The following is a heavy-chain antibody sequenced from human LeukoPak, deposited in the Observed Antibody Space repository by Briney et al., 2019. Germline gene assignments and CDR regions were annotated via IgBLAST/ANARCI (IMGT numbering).Heavy chain of an antibody. CDR1: GFTFSSYA. J-gene: IGHJ4*02. V-gene: IGHV3-23*01. Sequence: PGGSLRLSCAASGFTFSSYAMTWVRQAPGKGLEWVSIISGSGGSTYYADSVKGRFTISRDNAKNSLYLQMNSLRAEDTAVYYCARDHDSSSCPYFDYWGQGTLVTVSS. CDR3: ARDHDSSSCPYFDY. CDR2: ISGSGGST. D-gene: IGHD6-13*01.